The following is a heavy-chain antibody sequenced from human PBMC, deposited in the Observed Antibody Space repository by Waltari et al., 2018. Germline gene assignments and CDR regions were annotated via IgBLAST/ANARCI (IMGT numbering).Heavy chain of an antibody. CDR3: ARDTGDDPGPY. V-gene: IGHV4-39*07. D-gene: IGHD7-27*01. CDR1: GGSISSSSYY. CDR2: IYYSGST. Sequence: QLQLQESGPGLVKPSETLSLTCTVSGGSISSSSYYWGWIRQPPGKGLEWIGSIYYSGSTYYNPSLKSRLTISVDTSKNQFSLKLSSVTAADTAVYYCARDTGDDPGPYWGQGTLVTVSS. J-gene: IGHJ4*02.